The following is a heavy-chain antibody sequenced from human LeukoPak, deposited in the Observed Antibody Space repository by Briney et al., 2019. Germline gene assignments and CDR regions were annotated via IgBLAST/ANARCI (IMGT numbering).Heavy chain of an antibody. Sequence: PSETLSLTCTVSGGSISGYFWGWIRQPAGKGLEWIGRIYSTGSTNYNPSLKSRVTMSVDTSKNQFSLNLSSVTAADTAVYYCARSKIVVVPAEGWFDHWGQGTLVTVSS. CDR3: ARSKIVVVPAEGWFDH. CDR2: IYSTGST. J-gene: IGHJ5*02. CDR1: GGSISGYF. D-gene: IGHD2-2*01. V-gene: IGHV4-4*07.